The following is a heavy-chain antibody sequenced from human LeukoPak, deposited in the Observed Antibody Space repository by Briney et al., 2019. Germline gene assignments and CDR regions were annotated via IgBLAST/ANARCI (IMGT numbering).Heavy chain of an antibody. CDR3: ARVDSSGYYPRYFDY. V-gene: IGHV1-69*04. Sequence: ASVKVSCKASGYTFTSYGISWVRQAPGQGLEWMGRIIPILGIANYAQKFQGRVTITADKSTSTAYMELSSLRSEDTAVYYCARVDSSGYYPRYFDYWGQGTLVTVSS. J-gene: IGHJ4*02. D-gene: IGHD3-22*01. CDR1: GYTFTSYG. CDR2: IIPILGIA.